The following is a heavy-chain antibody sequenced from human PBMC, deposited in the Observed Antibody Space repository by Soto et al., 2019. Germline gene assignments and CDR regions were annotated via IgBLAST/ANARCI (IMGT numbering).Heavy chain of an antibody. CDR2: ITPIFGTP. CDR1: GGTFSSYT. J-gene: IGHJ4*02. D-gene: IGHD7-27*01. Sequence: QVQLVQSGAEVKKPGSSVKVSCKASGGTFSSYTISWVRQAPGQGLEWMGGITPIFGTPNYAQTFQCRVTSLADESTSTAYMELSSRRSGDTAVYYCAREGGVPGAFDFWGQGTLVTVSS. CDR3: AREGGVPGAFDF. V-gene: IGHV1-69*01.